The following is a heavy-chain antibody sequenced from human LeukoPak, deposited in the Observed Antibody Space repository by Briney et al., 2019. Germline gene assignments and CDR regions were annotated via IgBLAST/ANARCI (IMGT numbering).Heavy chain of an antibody. CDR1: GYTFTGYY. CDR3: ARGWNSGYDYDS. Sequence: GASVKVSCKSSGYTFTGYYIHWVRQAPGQGPEWMGWINPNSGGTNYAQKFQGRVTMTRDTSIYTAYMELSRLGSDDTAVYYCARGWNSGYDYDSWGQGTLVTVSS. D-gene: IGHD5-12*01. CDR2: INPNSGGT. V-gene: IGHV1-2*02. J-gene: IGHJ4*02.